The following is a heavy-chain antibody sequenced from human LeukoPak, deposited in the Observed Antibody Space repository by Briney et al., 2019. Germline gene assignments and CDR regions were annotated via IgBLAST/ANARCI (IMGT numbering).Heavy chain of an antibody. J-gene: IGHJ3*02. CDR2: IKRKGDGGTS. D-gene: IGHD6-25*01. V-gene: IGHV3-15*01. CDR1: GFTFSPYG. Sequence: GGSLRLSCAASGFTFSPYGMHWVRQTPGKGLEWVGRIKRKGDGGTSDYAAPVKGRFPISRDDSKATMYLQMNSLKIDDTAVYFCTTGSIWVGAFDIWGQGTMVTV. CDR3: TTGSIWVGAFDI.